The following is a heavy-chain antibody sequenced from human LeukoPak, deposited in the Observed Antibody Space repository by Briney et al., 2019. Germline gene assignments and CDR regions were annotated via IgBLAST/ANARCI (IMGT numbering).Heavy chain of an antibody. D-gene: IGHD1-26*01. V-gene: IGHV4-61*08. CDR2: IYYSGST. J-gene: IGHJ3*02. CDR1: GASISGSGYY. Sequence: PSETLSLTCTVSGASISGSGYYWSWIRQPPGKGLEWIGYIYYSGSTSYNPSLKSRVTISVDTSKKQFSLKLSSVTAADTAFYYCARYIVSYPHDAFDIWGQGTMVTVSS. CDR3: ARYIVSYPHDAFDI.